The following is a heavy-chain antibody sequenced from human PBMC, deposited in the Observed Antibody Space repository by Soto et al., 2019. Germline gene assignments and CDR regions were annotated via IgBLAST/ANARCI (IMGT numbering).Heavy chain of an antibody. CDR3: AESDQYYYDSSAPGPFDI. D-gene: IGHD3-22*01. CDR1: GYTFTGYY. CDR2: INPNSGGT. J-gene: IGHJ3*02. V-gene: IGHV1-2*02. Sequence: ASVKVSCKASGYTFTGYYMHWVRQAPGQGLEWMGWINPNSGGTNYAQKFQGRVTMTRDTSISTAYMELSRLRSDDTAVYYCAESDQYYYDSSAPGPFDIWGQGTMVTVSS.